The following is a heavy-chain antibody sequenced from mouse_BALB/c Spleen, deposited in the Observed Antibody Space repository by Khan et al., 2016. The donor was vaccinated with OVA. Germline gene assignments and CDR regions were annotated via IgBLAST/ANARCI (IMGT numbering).Heavy chain of an antibody. Sequence: EVKLEESGPGLVKPSQSLSLTCTVTGYSITSDYAWNWIRQFPGNKLDWMGYISYSGSTRYHPSLKSRISITRDTSKNQFFLQLNSVTTEDTATYYCARRYYYGHWYFDVWGAGATVTVSS. CDR1: GYSITSDYA. J-gene: IGHJ1*01. CDR3: ARRYYYGHWYFDV. V-gene: IGHV3-2*02. CDR2: ISYSGST. D-gene: IGHD1-1*01.